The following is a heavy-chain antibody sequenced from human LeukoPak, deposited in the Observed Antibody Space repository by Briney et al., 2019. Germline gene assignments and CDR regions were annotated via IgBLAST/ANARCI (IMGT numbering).Heavy chain of an antibody. CDR2: INGDGSST. CDR1: GFTFSNDW. V-gene: IGHV3-74*01. Sequence: GGSLRLSCAASGFTFSNDWMHWVRQPPGKGLVWVSRINGDGSSTTYADSVKGRFTISRDNAKNTVYLQMNSLRAEDTAVYYCAGLGYCTSTNCYIDYWGQGTVVTVSS. D-gene: IGHD2-2*02. J-gene: IGHJ4*02. CDR3: AGLGYCTSTNCYIDY.